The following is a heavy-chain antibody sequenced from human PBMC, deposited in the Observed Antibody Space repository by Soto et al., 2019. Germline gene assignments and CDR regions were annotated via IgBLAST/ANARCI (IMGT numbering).Heavy chain of an antibody. V-gene: IGHV4-30-2*01. Sequence: QLQLQESGSGLVRPSQTLSLTCAVSGGSISSGGYSWNWIRQPPGKGLEWIGYIYHSGSTLYNQSLKSRVTISVYKSKNQCSLKLSSVTAADTAVYYCARDQLEGNWFDPWGQGTLVTVSS. CDR3: ARDQLEGNWFDP. CDR2: IYHSGST. D-gene: IGHD1-1*01. CDR1: GGSISSGGYS. J-gene: IGHJ5*02.